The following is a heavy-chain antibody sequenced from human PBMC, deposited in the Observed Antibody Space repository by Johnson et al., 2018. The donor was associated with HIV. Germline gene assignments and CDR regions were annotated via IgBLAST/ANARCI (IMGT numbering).Heavy chain of an antibody. CDR2: ISYDGSNK. CDR3: AKAESDLNWGYAFDI. V-gene: IGHV3-30*04. Sequence: QLVESGGGVVQPGRSLRLSCAASGFTFSSYAMHWVRQAPGKGLEWVALISYDGSNKYYADSVKGRFTISRDNSKNTLYLQMNSLRAEDTAVYYCAKAESDLNWGYAFDIWGQGTMVTVSS. D-gene: IGHD7-27*01. J-gene: IGHJ3*02. CDR1: GFTFSSYA.